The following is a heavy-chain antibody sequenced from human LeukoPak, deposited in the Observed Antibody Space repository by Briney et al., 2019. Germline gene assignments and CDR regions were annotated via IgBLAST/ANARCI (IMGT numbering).Heavy chain of an antibody. D-gene: IGHD3-22*01. J-gene: IGHJ4*02. V-gene: IGHV1-18*01. Sequence: ASVKVSCKASGYTFTSYGISWVRQAPGQGLEWMGWISAYNGNTNYAQKLQGRVTMTTDTSTSTAYMELRSLRSDDTAVYYCARDLMGYYYDSSGFSPGSFDYWGRGTLVTVSS. CDR3: ARDLMGYYYDSSGFSPGSFDY. CDR2: ISAYNGNT. CDR1: GYTFTSYG.